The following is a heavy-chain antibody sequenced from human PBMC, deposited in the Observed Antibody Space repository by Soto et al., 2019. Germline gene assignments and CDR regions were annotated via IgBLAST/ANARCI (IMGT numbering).Heavy chain of an antibody. CDR1: GFSLSSTRMA. D-gene: IGHD6-19*01. Sequence: QITLKESGRTLVKPTQTLTLTCTFSGFSLSSTRMAVGWIRQPPGKALEWLALIYWDDDKRYSPFLKSRLTITKVTSKNQVVPTMSNMDPVDTARYYCAHIVVAGLGYYFDYWGQGTLVTVSS. CDR3: AHIVVAGLGYYFDY. J-gene: IGHJ4*02. CDR2: IYWDDDK. V-gene: IGHV2-5*02.